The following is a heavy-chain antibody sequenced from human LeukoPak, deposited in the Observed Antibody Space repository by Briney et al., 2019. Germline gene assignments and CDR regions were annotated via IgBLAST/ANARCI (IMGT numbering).Heavy chain of an antibody. J-gene: IGHJ4*02. D-gene: IGHD2-15*01. CDR1: GFTFGDYA. CDR2: ISSKAYGGTT. Sequence: GGSLRLSCTASGFTFGDYAMSWFRQAPGKGLEWVGFISSKAYGGTTEYAASVKGRFTISRDDSKSIAYLQMNSLKTEDTAVYYCTRAGVVAATRKPRFDYWGQGTLVTVSS. V-gene: IGHV3-49*03. CDR3: TRAGVVAATRKPRFDY.